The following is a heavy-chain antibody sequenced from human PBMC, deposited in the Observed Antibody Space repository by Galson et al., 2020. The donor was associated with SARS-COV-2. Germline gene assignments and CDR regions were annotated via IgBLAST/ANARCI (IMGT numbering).Heavy chain of an antibody. CDR2: ISGSGGST. D-gene: IGHD6-13*01. V-gene: IGHV3-23*01. CDR3: AKEGGSSLDRSGTAYYYYGMDV. CDR1: GFTFSSYA. J-gene: IGHJ6*02. Sequence: GGSLRLSCAASGFTFSSYAMSWVRQAPGKGLEWVSAISGSGGSTYYADSVKGRFTISRDNSKNTLYLQMNSLRAEDTAVYYCAKEGGSSLDRSGTAYYYYGMDVWGQGTTVTVSS.